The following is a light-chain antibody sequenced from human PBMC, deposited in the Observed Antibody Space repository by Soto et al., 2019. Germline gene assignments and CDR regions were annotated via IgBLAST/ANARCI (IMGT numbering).Light chain of an antibody. V-gene: IGKV3-20*01. CDR2: GAS. J-gene: IGKJ5*01. Sequence: EIVLTHSPGTLSLSPGERATLSCRASQSVRSSYLAWYQQKPGQAPRLLIYGASSRATGIPDRFSGSGSGTDFTLTISRLEPEDFAVYYCQQYGSSPYTFGQGTRLEIK. CDR3: QQYGSSPYT. CDR1: QSVRSSY.